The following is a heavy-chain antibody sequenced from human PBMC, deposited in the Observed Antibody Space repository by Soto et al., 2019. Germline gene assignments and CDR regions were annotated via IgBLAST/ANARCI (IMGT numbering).Heavy chain of an antibody. CDR2: INSDGSST. D-gene: IGHD6-6*01. CDR3: ANLLNLWYSSSPNVDY. Sequence: GGPLRLSCAASGFTFSSYWMHWVRQAPGKGLVWVSRINSDGSSTSYADSVKGRFTISRDNAKNTLYLQMNSLRAEDTAVYYCANLLNLWYSSSPNVDYWGQGTLVTVSS. J-gene: IGHJ4*02. CDR1: GFTFSSYW. V-gene: IGHV3-74*01.